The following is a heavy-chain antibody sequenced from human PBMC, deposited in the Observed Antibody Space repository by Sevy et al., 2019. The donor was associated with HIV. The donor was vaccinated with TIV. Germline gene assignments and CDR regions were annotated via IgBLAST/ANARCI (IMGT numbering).Heavy chain of an antibody. CDR1: GFSITSYW. D-gene: IGHD3-16*01. CDR3: VKDFGGPTDY. V-gene: IGHV3-74*01. CDR2: MNEDGSVT. Sequence: GGSLRLSCAGSGFSITSYWMHWVRQAPGKGLVWVSRMNEDGSVTNHADSVRGRFTISIDIAKNTLYLQMNSLSVDDTAVYYCVKDFGGPTDYWGQGNVVTVSS. J-gene: IGHJ4*02.